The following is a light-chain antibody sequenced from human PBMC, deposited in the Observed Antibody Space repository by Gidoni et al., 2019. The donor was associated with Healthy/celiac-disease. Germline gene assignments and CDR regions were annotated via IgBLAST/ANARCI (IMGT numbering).Light chain of an antibody. CDR1: QSVSSN. CDR3: QQYNNWPRIT. J-gene: IGKJ5*01. CDR2: GAS. Sequence: EIVMTQSPATLSVSPGERATLSCRASQSVSSNLAGYQQKPGQAPRLLIYGASTRGTGIPARFSGSGYGTEFTLTISSLQSEDFAVYYCQQYNNWPRITFGQGTRLEIK. V-gene: IGKV3-15*01.